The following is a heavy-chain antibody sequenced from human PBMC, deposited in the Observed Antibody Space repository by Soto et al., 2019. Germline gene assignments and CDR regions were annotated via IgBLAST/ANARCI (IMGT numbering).Heavy chain of an antibody. V-gene: IGHV1-69*13. D-gene: IGHD6-6*01. CDR3: ARLNVIAARPGSVDYYYYGMDV. CDR1: GGTFSSYA. Sequence: GPPVKVSCKASGGTFSSYAISWVRQAPGQGLEWMGGIIPIFGTANYAQKFQGRVTITADESTSTAYMELSSLRSEDTAVYYCARLNVIAARPGSVDYYYYGMDVWGQGTTVTVS. CDR2: IIPIFGTA. J-gene: IGHJ6*02.